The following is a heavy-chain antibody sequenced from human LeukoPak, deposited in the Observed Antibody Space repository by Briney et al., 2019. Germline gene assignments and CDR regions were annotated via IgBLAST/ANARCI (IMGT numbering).Heavy chain of an antibody. V-gene: IGHV4-34*01. CDR3: ARSFALAGSGSYEFDP. CDR1: GGSFGGYY. D-gene: IGHD3-10*01. CDR2: INHSGST. J-gene: IGHJ5*02. Sequence: SETLSLTCAVYGGSFGGYYWSWIRQPPGKGLEWIGEINHSGSTNYNPSLKSRVTISVDTSKNQFSLKLSSVTAADTAVYYCARSFALAGSGSYEFDPWGQGTLVTVSS.